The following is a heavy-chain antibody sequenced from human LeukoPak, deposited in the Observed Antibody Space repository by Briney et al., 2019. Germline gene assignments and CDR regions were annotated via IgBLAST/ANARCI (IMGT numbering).Heavy chain of an antibody. CDR2: IDPSDSYT. V-gene: IGHV5-10-1*01. CDR1: GYSFSNYW. Sequence: GESLKISCKGSGYSFSNYWISWVRQMPGKGLEWMGRIDPSDSYTKYSPSFQGHVTMSTDKSMTTAYLQWSSLKASDTAMYYCTRLTDYNILTGYYSDYWGQGTLATVSS. D-gene: IGHD3-9*01. J-gene: IGHJ4*02. CDR3: TRLTDYNILTGYYSDY.